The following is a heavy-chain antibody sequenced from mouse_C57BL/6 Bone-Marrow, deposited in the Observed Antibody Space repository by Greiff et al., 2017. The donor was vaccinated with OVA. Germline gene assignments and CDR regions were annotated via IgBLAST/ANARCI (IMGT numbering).Heavy chain of an antibody. CDR3: ARRRFITTVVVDWYFDV. Sequence: VMLVESGAELVRPGTSVKVSCKASGYAFTNYLIEWVKQRPGQGLEWIGVINPGSGGTNYNEKFKGKATLTADKSSSTAYMKLSSLASEDSAVYFCARRRFITTVVVDWYFDVWGTGTTVTVSS. J-gene: IGHJ1*03. D-gene: IGHD1-1*01. CDR2: INPGSGGT. CDR1: GYAFTNYL. V-gene: IGHV1-54*01.